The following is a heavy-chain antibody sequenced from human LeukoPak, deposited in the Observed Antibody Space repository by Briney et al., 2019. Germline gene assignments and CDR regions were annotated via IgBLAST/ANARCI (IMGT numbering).Heavy chain of an antibody. CDR2: ISAYNGST. J-gene: IGHJ3*02. Sequence: GASVKVSCKASGYTFTSYGISWVRQAPGQGLEWMGWISAYNGSTNYAQKLQGRVTMTTDTSTSTAYMELSSLRSEDTAVYYCARADYGGNSEAAFDIWGQGTMVTVSS. D-gene: IGHD4-23*01. CDR1: GYTFTSYG. V-gene: IGHV1-18*01. CDR3: ARADYGGNSEAAFDI.